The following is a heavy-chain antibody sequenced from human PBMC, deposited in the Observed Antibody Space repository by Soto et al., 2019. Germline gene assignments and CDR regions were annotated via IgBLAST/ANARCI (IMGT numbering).Heavy chain of an antibody. Sequence: QVQLVESGGGVVQPGRSLRLSCAASGFTFSNYGMHWVRQAPGKGVEWVAVIWNDGTNKYYVDSVRGRFTISRDGSKNTLYLEMNSLRAEDTGVYYCAKDMAAAAHQGDAFDIWGLGTMVSVSA. J-gene: IGHJ3*02. CDR3: AKDMAAAAHQGDAFDI. CDR1: GFTFSNYG. CDR2: IWNDGTNK. D-gene: IGHD6-13*01. V-gene: IGHV3-33*03.